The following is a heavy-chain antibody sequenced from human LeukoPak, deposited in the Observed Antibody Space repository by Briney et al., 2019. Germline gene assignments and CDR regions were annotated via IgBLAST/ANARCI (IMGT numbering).Heavy chain of an antibody. V-gene: IGHV3-9*01. CDR2: ISWNSGSV. Sequence: GGSLRLSCAASGFTFDDYAMHWVRQAPGKGLEWVSGISWNSGSVGYADSVKGRFTISRDNAKNSLYRQMNSLRAEDTALYYCAKDLGSSWYAFDIWGQGTMVTVSS. CDR1: GFTFDDYA. CDR3: AKDLGSSWYAFDI. D-gene: IGHD6-13*01. J-gene: IGHJ3*02.